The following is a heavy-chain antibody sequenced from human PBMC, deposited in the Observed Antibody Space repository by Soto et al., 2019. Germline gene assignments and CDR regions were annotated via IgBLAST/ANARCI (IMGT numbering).Heavy chain of an antibody. CDR2: IIPIFGTA. CDR3: ARGFYDSSGETLDY. J-gene: IGHJ4*02. CDR1: RRTFRGYT. Sequence: KEPSKAYRRTFRGYTSSWLPQPYGQGLEWMGGIIPIFGTANYAQKFQARVTITADESTSTAYMELSSLRSEDTAVYYCARGFYDSSGETLDYWGQGTLVTGSS. V-gene: IGHV1-69*01. D-gene: IGHD3-22*01.